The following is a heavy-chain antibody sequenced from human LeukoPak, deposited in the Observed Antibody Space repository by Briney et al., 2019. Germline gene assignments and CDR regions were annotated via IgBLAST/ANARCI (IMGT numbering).Heavy chain of an antibody. Sequence: SETLSLTCTVSGGSISSGGYYWSWIRQHPGKGLEWVGYIYYSGSTYYNPSLKSRVTISVDTSKNQFSLKLSSVTAADTAVYFCARRPLTASGPFDYWGQGTLVTVSS. CDR2: IYYSGST. CDR1: GGSISSGGYY. V-gene: IGHV4-31*03. J-gene: IGHJ4*02. D-gene: IGHD2-8*02. CDR3: ARRPLTASGPFDY.